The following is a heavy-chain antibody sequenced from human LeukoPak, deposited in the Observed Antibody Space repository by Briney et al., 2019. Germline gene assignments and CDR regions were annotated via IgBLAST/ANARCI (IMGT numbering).Heavy chain of an antibody. D-gene: IGHD6-13*01. CDR3: ARLRGYSSSWYPYGMDV. V-gene: IGHV4-38-2*02. J-gene: IGHJ6*02. CDR1: GYSISSGYY. CDR2: IYHSGST. Sequence: SETLSLTCTVSGYSISSGYYWGWIRQPPGKGLEWIGSIYHSGSTYYNPSLKSRVTISVDTSKNQFSLKLSSVTAADTAVYYCARLRGYSSSWYPYGMDVWGQGTTVTVSS.